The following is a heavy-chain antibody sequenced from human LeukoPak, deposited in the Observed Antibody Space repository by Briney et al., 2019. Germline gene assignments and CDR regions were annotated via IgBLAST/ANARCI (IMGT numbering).Heavy chain of an antibody. J-gene: IGHJ4*02. V-gene: IGHV3-15*07. CDR2: IKSKTDGGTT. Sequence: PGGSLRLSCAASGFTFSNAWMNWVRQAPGKGLEWVGRIKSKTDGGTTDYAAPVKGRFTISRDDSKNTLYLQMNSLRAEDTAVYYCAKVYCNDILTGYSHRMKLFDYWGQGTLVTVSS. CDR3: AKVYCNDILTGYSHRMKLFDY. CDR1: GFTFSNAW. D-gene: IGHD3-9*01.